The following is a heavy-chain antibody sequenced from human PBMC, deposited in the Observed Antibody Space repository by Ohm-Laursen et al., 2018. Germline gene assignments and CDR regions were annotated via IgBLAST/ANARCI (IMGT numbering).Heavy chain of an antibody. J-gene: IGHJ5*02. CDR3: ARGLWWFDP. CDR2: IYHSGST. V-gene: IGHV4-38-2*01. CDR1: GYSISSGYF. Sequence: SQTLSLTCAVSGYSISSGYFWGWIRQPPGKGLEWIGTIYHSGSTYYNPSLKSRVTISVDTSKNQFSLKLSSLTAADTALYYCARGLWWFDPWGQGTLVTVSS.